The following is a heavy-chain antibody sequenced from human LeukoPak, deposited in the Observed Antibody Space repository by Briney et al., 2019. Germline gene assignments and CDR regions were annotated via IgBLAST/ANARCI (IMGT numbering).Heavy chain of an antibody. D-gene: IGHD5-18*01. CDR3: ARGGWIQLWFDY. CDR2: ISSSGRST. V-gene: IGHV3-23*01. J-gene: IGHJ4*02. Sequence: GKGLEXXASISSSGRSTYYAVSVKCRFTISRHNSKNTLYPQMNSLRAEDTAVYYCARGGWIQLWFDYWGQGTPVTVSS.